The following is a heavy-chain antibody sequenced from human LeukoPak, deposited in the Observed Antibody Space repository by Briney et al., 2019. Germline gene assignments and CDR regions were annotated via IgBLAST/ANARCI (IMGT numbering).Heavy chain of an antibody. CDR2: ISNSGSNT. Sequence: GGSLRLSCAASGFTFSDYYMSWIRQAPGKGLEWVSYISNSGSNTYYADSVKGRFTISRDNAKNSLYLQMNSLRAEDTAVYYCAELGITMIGGVWGKGTTVTISS. CDR1: GFTFSDYY. D-gene: IGHD3-10*02. CDR3: AELGITMIGGV. J-gene: IGHJ6*04. V-gene: IGHV3-11*04.